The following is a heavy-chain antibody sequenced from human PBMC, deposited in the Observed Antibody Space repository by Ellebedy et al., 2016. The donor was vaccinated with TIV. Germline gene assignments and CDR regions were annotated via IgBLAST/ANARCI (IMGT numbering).Heavy chain of an antibody. CDR2: INDVGTT. CDR3: ARCYTGTNWFDP. V-gene: IGHV4-34*01. J-gene: IGHJ5*02. CDR1: GASLSGYQ. Sequence: MPSDTLSLTCAVYGASLSGYQWSWIRLSPEKGLQWIGEINDVGTTNYNPSLKSRVTISVDTSKIQFSLKLSSVTAADTAIYYCARCYTGTNWFDPWGQGTLVTVSS. D-gene: IGHD2-2*02.